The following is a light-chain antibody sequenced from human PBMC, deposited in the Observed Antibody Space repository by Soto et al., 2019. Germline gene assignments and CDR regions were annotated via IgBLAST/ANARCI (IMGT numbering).Light chain of an antibody. J-gene: IGLJ2*01. Sequence: QSALTQPASVSGSPGQSITISCTGTSSDVGGYNYVSWYQQYPGKAPKLMIYEVSNRPSGVSNRFSGSKSGHTASLTISGLQAEDEDDYYCSSYTSSSTLEVFGGGTKLPVL. CDR1: SSDVGGYNY. CDR2: EVS. V-gene: IGLV2-14*01. CDR3: SSYTSSSTLEV.